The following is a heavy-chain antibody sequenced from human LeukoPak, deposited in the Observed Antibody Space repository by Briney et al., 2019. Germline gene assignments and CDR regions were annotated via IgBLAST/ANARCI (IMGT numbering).Heavy chain of an antibody. V-gene: IGHV3-48*04. CDR1: GFTFSTYS. Sequence: GGSLRLSCAASGFTFSTYSMSWVRQAPGKGLECVSYSSSGSDAIDYADSVRGRFTISRDDAKNSLFLQMNSLRAEDTAVYYCARGIRSSSTFDFWGRGTLVTVST. CDR2: SSSGSDAI. J-gene: IGHJ4*02. CDR3: ARGIRSSSTFDF. D-gene: IGHD6-6*01.